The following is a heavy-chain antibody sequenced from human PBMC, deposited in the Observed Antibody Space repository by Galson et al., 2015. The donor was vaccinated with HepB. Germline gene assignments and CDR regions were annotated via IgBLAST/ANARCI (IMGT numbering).Heavy chain of an antibody. V-gene: IGHV1-69*06. CDR3: AREGSYGGITLRLYFAL. CDR1: GGTFSSYA. CDR2: IIPIFGTA. J-gene: IGHJ2*01. D-gene: IGHD4-23*01. Sequence: PVKVSCKASGGTFSSYAISWVRKDTGQGIEWMGGIIPIFGTANYAQKFQGRVTITADKSTSTAYMELSSLRSEDTAVYYCAREGSYGGITLRLYFALCRLAPLVTVSS.